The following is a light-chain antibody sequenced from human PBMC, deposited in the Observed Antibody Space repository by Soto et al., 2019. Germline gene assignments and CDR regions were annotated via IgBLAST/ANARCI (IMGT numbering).Light chain of an antibody. J-gene: IGLJ1*01. CDR3: QSYDTSLSGSRV. CDR1: SSNIGAGYD. Sequence: QSVLTQPPSLSGAPGQRVTISCSGSSSNIGAGYDVHWYQHVPGTAPKLLIYGNINRPSGVPDRFSGSKSGTSASLAITGLLAADEADYYCQSYDTSLSGSRVFGTGTKVTVL. V-gene: IGLV1-40*01. CDR2: GNI.